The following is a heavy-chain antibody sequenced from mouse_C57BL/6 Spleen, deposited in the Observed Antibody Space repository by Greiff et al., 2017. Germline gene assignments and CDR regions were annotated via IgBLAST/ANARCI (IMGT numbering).Heavy chain of an antibody. CDR2: ISSGSSTI. CDR1: GFTFSDYG. V-gene: IGHV5-17*01. J-gene: IGHJ1*03. CDR3: ARLGHWYFDV. D-gene: IGHD4-1*01. Sequence: EVKVVESGGGLVKPGGSLKLSCAASGFTFSDYGMHWVRQAPEKGLEWVAYISSGSSTIYYADTVKGRFTISGDNAKNTLFLQMTRLRSEDTAMYYCARLGHWYFDVWGTGTTVTVSS.